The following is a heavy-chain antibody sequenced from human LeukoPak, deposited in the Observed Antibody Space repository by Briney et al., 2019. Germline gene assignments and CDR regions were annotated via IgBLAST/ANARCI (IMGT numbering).Heavy chain of an antibody. D-gene: IGHD3-10*01. CDR2: INPNSGGT. Sequence: ASVTVSCKASGYTFTSYGISWVRQAPGQGLEWMGWINPNSGGTSYAQKFQGRVTMTRDTSISTGYMELSWLRSDDTAVYYCARDWAHGSGSFSSLFDYWGQGTLVTVSS. V-gene: IGHV1-2*02. J-gene: IGHJ4*02. CDR1: GYTFTSYG. CDR3: ARDWAHGSGSFSSLFDY.